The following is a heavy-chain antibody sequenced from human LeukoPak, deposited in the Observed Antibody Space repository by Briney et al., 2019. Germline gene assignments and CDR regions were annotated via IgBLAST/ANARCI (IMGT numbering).Heavy chain of an antibody. CDR3: ARDRFGEFILDH. CDR2: ISSSGSAI. CDR1: GFTFSDYY. D-gene: IGHD3-10*01. J-gene: IGHJ4*02. V-gene: IGHV3-11*01. Sequence: GGSLRLSCAASGFTFSDYYMSWIRQAPGKGLEWVSYISSSGSAIYYADSVKGRFTISRDNAKNSLYLQMNSLRTEDTAVYYCARDRFGEFILDHWGQGTLVTVSS.